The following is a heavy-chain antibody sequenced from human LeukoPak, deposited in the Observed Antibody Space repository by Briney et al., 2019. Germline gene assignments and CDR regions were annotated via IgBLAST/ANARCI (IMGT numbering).Heavy chain of an antibody. CDR2: IIPLFGTT. CDR3: ARGETSGPYYFYYMDV. J-gene: IGHJ6*03. V-gene: IGHV1-69*06. CDR1: GGTFRYNA. D-gene: IGHD3-3*01. Sequence: ASVKVSCKASGGTFRYNAFGWVRQAPGQGLEWVGGIIPLFGTTKYAQRFQGRLTITADRSTSTVYMELSTLRSEDTAVYYCARGETSGPYYFYYMDVWGKGTTVTVSS.